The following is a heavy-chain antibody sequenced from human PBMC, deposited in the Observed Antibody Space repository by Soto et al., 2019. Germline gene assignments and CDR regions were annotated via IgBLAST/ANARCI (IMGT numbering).Heavy chain of an antibody. D-gene: IGHD3-3*01. CDR2: VYYSGKT. V-gene: IGHV4-39*01. CDR3: ARHCLRNWTPGTDYFDS. CDR1: GGSISTDTFY. Sequence: QLQLQESGPGLVRPSETLSLTCTVSGGSISTDTFYWAWIRQPPGKDLEWLGAVYYSGKTHYNPSLQSRLFISVDTSKNQFSLTLSSVTAADTAVYHCARHCLRNWTPGTDYFDSWGQGALVTVSS. J-gene: IGHJ4*02.